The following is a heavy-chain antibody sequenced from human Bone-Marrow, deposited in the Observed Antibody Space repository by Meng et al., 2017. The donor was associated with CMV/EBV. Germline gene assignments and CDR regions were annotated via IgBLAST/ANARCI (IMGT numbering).Heavy chain of an antibody. Sequence: GSLRLSCTVSGGSISSYYWSWIRQPPGKGLEWIGYIYYSGSTNYNPSLKSRVTISVDTSKNQFSLKLSSVTAADTAVYYCARWGGFLEWLLFDYWGQGTLFTVSS. V-gene: IGHV4-59*01. CDR3: ARWGGFLEWLLFDY. J-gene: IGHJ4*02. D-gene: IGHD3-3*01. CDR2: IYYSGST. CDR1: GGSISSYY.